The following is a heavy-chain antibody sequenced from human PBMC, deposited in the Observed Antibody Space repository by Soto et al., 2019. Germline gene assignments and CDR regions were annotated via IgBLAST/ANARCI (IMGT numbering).Heavy chain of an antibody. CDR2: ISSSGGGT. CDR1: RFNFSRFA. J-gene: IGHJ5*02. Sequence: QLLESGGGLVQPGGSLRLSCAASRFNFSRFAMSWVRQAPGRGLEWVSSISSSGGGTYYADSVKGRFTISRDNSKNTVYLEMKSRGAEDWAVYYWARDSAFCGGACPRGWFAPGGRGPLVPVPS. D-gene: IGHD2-21*02. CDR3: ARDSAFCGGACPRGWFAP. V-gene: IGHV3-23*01.